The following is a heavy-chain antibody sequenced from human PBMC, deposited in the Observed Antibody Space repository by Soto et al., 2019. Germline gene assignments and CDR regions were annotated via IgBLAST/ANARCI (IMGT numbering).Heavy chain of an antibody. CDR1: GYTFTSYG. J-gene: IGHJ5*02. CDR3: ARDVYCTNGVCYGNWFDP. V-gene: IGHV1-18*01. Sequence: QVQLVQSGAEVKKPGASVKVSCKASGYTFTSYGISWVRQAPGRGLEWMGWISAYNGNTNYAQKLQGRVTMTTDTSTSTAYMELRSLRSDDTAVYYCARDVYCTNGVCYGNWFDPWGQGTLVTVSS. D-gene: IGHD2-8*01. CDR2: ISAYNGNT.